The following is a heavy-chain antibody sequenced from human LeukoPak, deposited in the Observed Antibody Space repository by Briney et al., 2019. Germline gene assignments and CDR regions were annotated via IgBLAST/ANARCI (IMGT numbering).Heavy chain of an antibody. CDR3: ATGFYGLGAFDI. CDR2: FDPEDGET. V-gene: IGHV1-24*01. J-gene: IGHJ3*02. D-gene: IGHD4-17*01. CDR1: GYTLTELS. Sequence: ASVKVSCKVSGYTLTELSMHWVRQAPGKGLEWMGGFDPEDGETIYAQKFQGRVTMTEDTSTDTAYMELSSLRSEDTAVYYCATGFYGLGAFDIWGQGTMVTVSS.